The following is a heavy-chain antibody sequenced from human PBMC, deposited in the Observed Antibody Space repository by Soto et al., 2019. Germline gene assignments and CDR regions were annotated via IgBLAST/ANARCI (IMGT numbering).Heavy chain of an antibody. Sequence: EVQLVESGGGLVKPGGSLRLSCAASGFTFSSYSMNWVRQAPGKGLEWVSSISSSSSYIYYADSVKGRFTISRDNAKNSLYLQMNSLRAEDTAVYYCARAGEFYYYYGMDVWGQGTTVTVSS. D-gene: IGHD3-10*01. CDR3: ARAGEFYYYYGMDV. CDR1: GFTFSSYS. J-gene: IGHJ6*02. V-gene: IGHV3-21*01. CDR2: ISSSSSYI.